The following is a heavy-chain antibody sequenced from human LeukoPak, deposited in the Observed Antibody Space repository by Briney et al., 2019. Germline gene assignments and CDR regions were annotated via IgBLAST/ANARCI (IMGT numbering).Heavy chain of an antibody. V-gene: IGHV4-59*12. CDR3: ARAVYYYDSSGYYYGVYFDY. CDR1: GGSISSYY. J-gene: IGHJ4*02. CDR2: IYLSGTT. D-gene: IGHD3-22*01. Sequence: SETLSLTCTVSGGSISSYYWSWIRQPPGKGLEWIGYIYLSGTTYRNPSLKSRVTISLDRSKHQFSLNLKSVTAADTAVYFCARAVYYYDSSGYYYGVYFDYWGQGTLVTVSP.